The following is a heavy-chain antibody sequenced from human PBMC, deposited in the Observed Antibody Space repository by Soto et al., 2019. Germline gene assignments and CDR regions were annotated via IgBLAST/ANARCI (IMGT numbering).Heavy chain of an antibody. J-gene: IGHJ4*02. CDR1: GFTFSNYG. CDR3: AKARVRIVGANSFDY. CDR2: ISDDGDKR. D-gene: IGHD1-26*01. Sequence: GGSLRLSCVGSGFTFSNYGMHWVRQPPGKGLEWVALISDDGDKRYYADSVRGRLIISRDNSKDTLYLQMNSLGPDDTAVYFCAKARVRIVGANSFDYWGQGTPVTV. V-gene: IGHV3-30*18.